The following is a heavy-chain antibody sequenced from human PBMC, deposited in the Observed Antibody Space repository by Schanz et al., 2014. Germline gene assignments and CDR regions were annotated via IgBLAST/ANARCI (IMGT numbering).Heavy chain of an antibody. V-gene: IGHV1-69*02. CDR3: TRLRRADPNGFDV. CDR1: GGTFSSYT. Sequence: QVQLVQSGAEVKKPGSSVKVSCKASGGTFSSYTISWVRQVPGQGLEWLGRIMPLRGIGNNAWKFQDRLTITADKSMNITYMELSSLGTEDTAVYYCTRLRRADPNGFDVWGQGTTXTVS. J-gene: IGHJ6*02. CDR2: IMPLRGIG. D-gene: IGHD6-19*01.